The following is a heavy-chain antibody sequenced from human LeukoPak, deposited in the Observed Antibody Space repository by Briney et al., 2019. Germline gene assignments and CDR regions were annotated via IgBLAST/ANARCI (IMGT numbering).Heavy chain of an antibody. D-gene: IGHD6-6*01. Sequence: SQTLSLTCTVSGGSISSGDYYWSWIRQPPGKGLEWIGYIYYSGSTYYNPSLKSRVIISVDTSKSQFSLKLSSVTAADTAVYYCARATSLTVPPHYWGQGTLVTVSS. V-gene: IGHV4-30-4*01. CDR1: GGSISSGDYY. CDR2: IYYSGST. CDR3: ARATSLTVPPHY. J-gene: IGHJ4*02.